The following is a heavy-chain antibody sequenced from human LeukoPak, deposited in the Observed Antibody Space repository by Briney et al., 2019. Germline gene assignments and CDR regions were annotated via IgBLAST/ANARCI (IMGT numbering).Heavy chain of an antibody. CDR3: ASQLRFLEWLSRPLLYMDV. V-gene: IGHV4-39*01. CDR2: IYYSGST. Sequence: PSETLSLTCTVSGGSISSSSYYWGWLRQPPGKRLEWIGSIYYSGSTYYNPSLKSRVTISVDTSKNQFSLKLSSVTAADTAVYYCASQLRFLEWLSRPLLYMDVWGKGTTDTVS. J-gene: IGHJ6*03. D-gene: IGHD3-3*01. CDR1: GGSISSSSYY.